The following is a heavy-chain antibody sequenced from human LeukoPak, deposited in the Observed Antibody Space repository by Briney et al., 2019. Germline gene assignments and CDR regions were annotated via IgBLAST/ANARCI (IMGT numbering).Heavy chain of an antibody. Sequence: PSETLSLTCTVSAGSISGYYWSWIRQPPGKGLEWIGYIYYSGSTNYNPSLKSRVTISVDTSKNQFSLKLSSVTAADTAVYYCARYPGPTRLYWYFDLWGRGTLVTVSS. D-gene: IGHD1-1*01. CDR1: AGSISGYY. CDR2: IYYSGST. J-gene: IGHJ2*01. CDR3: ARYPGPTRLYWYFDL. V-gene: IGHV4-59*01.